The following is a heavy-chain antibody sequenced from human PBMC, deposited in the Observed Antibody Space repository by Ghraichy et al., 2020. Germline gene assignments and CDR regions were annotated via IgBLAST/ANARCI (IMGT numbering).Heavy chain of an antibody. D-gene: IGHD6-13*01. CDR2: IKQDGSEK. CDR3: ARDGGSSSWYSGMDV. J-gene: IGHJ6*02. CDR1: GFTFSSYW. V-gene: IGHV3-7*01. Sequence: GSLRLSCAASGFTFSSYWMSWVRQAPGKGLEWVANIKQDGSEKYYVDSVKGRFTISRDNAKNSLYLQMNSLRAEDTAVYYCARDGGSSSWYSGMDVWGQGTTVTVSS.